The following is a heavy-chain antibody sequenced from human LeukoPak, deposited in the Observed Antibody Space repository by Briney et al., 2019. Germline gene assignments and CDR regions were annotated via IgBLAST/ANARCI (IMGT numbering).Heavy chain of an antibody. CDR3: ARAIAVVDY. CDR1: GYTFTDYY. V-gene: IGHV1-2*02. J-gene: IGHJ4*02. D-gene: IGHD6-19*01. Sequence: ASVKVSCKASGYTFTDYYIHWVRQAPGQGLEWMGWINPNSGGTNSAQKFQGRVTMTKDTSISTAYMELSRLRSDDTAVYLCARAIAVVDYWGQGTLVTVSS. CDR2: INPNSGGT.